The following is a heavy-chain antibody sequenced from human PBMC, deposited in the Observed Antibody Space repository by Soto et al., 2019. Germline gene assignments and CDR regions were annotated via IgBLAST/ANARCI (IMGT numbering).Heavy chain of an antibody. J-gene: IGHJ6*02. CDR1: GVAMTYGGYS. D-gene: IGHD5-12*01. CDR3: TRDLDIGHRGYGQRNV. Sequence: KTSETLSLTCSVSGVAMTYGGYSWSWIRQSPEKGLEWLGYIGHLETTYYNPSFKSRLSLSIDRTRNQFSLKLNSVTAADTAVYYCTRDLDIGHRGYGQRNVWGQGKTVTVSS. V-gene: IGHV4-30-2*06. CDR2: IGHLETT.